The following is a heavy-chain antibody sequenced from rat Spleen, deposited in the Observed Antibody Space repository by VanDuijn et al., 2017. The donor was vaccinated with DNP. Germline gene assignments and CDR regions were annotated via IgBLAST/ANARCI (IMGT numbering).Heavy chain of an antibody. J-gene: IGHJ3*01. Sequence: EAQLVESGGGLVQPERSLKLSCEASGFTFSDYSIAWVRQVPTKGLAWVASFSYDGTRAGYRDSVRGRFTISRDNANHTLYLPMDRLRSEDTATYYCATSPGPNWFAYWGQGTLVTVSS. D-gene: IGHD1-4*01. CDR2: FSYDGTRA. V-gene: IGHV5S10*01. CDR1: GFTFSDYS. CDR3: ATSPGPNWFAY.